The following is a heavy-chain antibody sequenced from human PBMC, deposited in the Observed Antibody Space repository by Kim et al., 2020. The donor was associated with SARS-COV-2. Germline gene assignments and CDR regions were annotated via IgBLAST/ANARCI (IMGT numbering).Heavy chain of an antibody. J-gene: IGHJ4*02. CDR1: GYTFTSYG. Sequence: ASVKVSCKASGYTFTSYGISWVRQAPGQGLEWMGWISAYNGNTNYAQKLQGRVTMTTDTSTSTAYMELRSLRSDDTAVYYCARAGGHRDIVVVPAEYWGQGTLVTVSS. D-gene: IGHD2-2*01. CDR2: ISAYNGNT. CDR3: ARAGGHRDIVVVPAEY. V-gene: IGHV1-18*01.